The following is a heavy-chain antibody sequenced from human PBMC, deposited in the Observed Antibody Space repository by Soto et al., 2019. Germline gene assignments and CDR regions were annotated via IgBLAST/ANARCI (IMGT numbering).Heavy chain of an antibody. J-gene: IGHJ5*02. V-gene: IGHV3-7*01. CDR2: IKQDGSER. CDR1: GFTFSSYW. D-gene: IGHD1-26*01. CDR3: ARDGVAGGDSGSYEFDP. Sequence: QTGGSLRLSCAASGFTFSSYWMSWVRQAPGKGLEWVANIKQDGSERYYVDSVKGRFTISRDNAKNSLYLQMNSLRAEDTAVYYCARDGVAGGDSGSYEFDPWGQGTLVTVSS.